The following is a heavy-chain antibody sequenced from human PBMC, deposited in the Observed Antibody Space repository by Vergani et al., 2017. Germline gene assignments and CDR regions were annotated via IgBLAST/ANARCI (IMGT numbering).Heavy chain of an antibody. Sequence: QLQLQESGPGLVKPSETLSLTCIVSDYTISSDYYWSWIRQPAGKGLEWIGRISTSGSTNYNPSLKSRVTISLDTSKNQFSLKLNSLTAADTAVYYCARAAAAALDYWGQGTLVTVSS. CDR3: ARAAAAALDY. J-gene: IGHJ4*02. CDR1: DYTISSDYY. V-gene: IGHV4-61*02. CDR2: ISTSGST. D-gene: IGHD6-13*01.